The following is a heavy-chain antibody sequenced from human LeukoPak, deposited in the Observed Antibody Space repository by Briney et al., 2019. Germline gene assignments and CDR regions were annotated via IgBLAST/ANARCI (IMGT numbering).Heavy chain of an antibody. J-gene: IGHJ3*02. V-gene: IGHV4-39*01. CDR1: GGSISSSSYY. CDR3: ARHVIFTGQLGAFDI. D-gene: IGHD1-1*01. CDR2: IYYSGST. Sequence: SETLSLTCTVSGGSISSSSYYWGWIRQPPGKGLEWIGSIYYSGSTYYNPSLKSRVTISVDTSKNQFSLKLSSVTAADTAVYYCARHVIFTGQLGAFDIWGQGTMVTVFS.